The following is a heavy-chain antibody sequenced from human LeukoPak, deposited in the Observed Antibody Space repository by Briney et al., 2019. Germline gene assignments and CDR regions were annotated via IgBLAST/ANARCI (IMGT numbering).Heavy chain of an antibody. CDR2: IFWDDDD. J-gene: IGHJ4*02. CDR3: AHRPGWRDYFDY. Sequence: SGPTLFNPTPPLTLTCAFSGFSLSTSGVGVYWIRQPPVKALEWLAVIFWDDDDRYIPSLKSRLTITKDTSRNQVVLTMTKMDPVDTATYYCAHRPGWRDYFDYWGQGTLVTVSS. D-gene: IGHD3-3*01. CDR1: GFSLSTSGVG. V-gene: IGHV2-5*02.